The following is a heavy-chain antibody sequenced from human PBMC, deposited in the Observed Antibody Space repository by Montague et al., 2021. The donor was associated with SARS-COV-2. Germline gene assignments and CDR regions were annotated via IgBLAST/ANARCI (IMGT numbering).Heavy chain of an antibody. CDR1: GDSVSSNSAT. CDR3: TSGREGNYNVIDV. V-gene: IGHV6-1*01. Sequence: LRLSCAISGDSVSSNSATWNWVRQSPSRGLKWLGRTYYRSKWYNDYAVSVRGRVTINPDTSKNQFSLQLNSVTPEDTAIYYCTSGREGNYNVIDVWGQGTTVTVSS. D-gene: IGHD1-1*01. CDR2: TYYRSKWYN. J-gene: IGHJ6*02.